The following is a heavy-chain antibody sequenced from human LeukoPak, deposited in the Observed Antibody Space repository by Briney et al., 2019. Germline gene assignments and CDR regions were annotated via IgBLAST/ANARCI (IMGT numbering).Heavy chain of an antibody. CDR2: IYHSGST. CDR1: GYSISSGYF. CDR3: ATPDSSGYYYLY. D-gene: IGHD3-22*01. Sequence: SETLSLTCTVSGYSISSGYFWGWIRQPPGKGLECIGTIYHSGSTYYNPSLKSRVTISVDTSQNQFSLKLSSVTAADTAVYYCATPDSSGYYYLYWGQGTLVTVSS. V-gene: IGHV4-38-2*02. J-gene: IGHJ4*02.